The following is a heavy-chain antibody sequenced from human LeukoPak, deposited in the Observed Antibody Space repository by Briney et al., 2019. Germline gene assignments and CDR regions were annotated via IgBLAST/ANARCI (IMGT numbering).Heavy chain of an antibody. V-gene: IGHV3-7*01. Sequence: GGSLRLSCAASGFTFTTYWMTWVRQAPGKGLEWVANINQDGTEKYYVDSVKGRFTISRDNAKNSLYLQMNSLRAEDTAVYYCARAILDYDFWSGYYKGWFDPWGQGTLVTVSS. D-gene: IGHD3-3*01. J-gene: IGHJ5*02. CDR2: INQDGTEK. CDR3: ARAILDYDFWSGYYKGWFDP. CDR1: GFTFTTYW.